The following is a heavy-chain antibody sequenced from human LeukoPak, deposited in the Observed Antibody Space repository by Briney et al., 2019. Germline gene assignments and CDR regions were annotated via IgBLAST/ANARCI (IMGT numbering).Heavy chain of an antibody. CDR2: IYYSGST. D-gene: IGHD6-6*01. J-gene: IGHJ6*03. V-gene: IGHV4-59*01. CDR3: ARVNEYSSSSGGPINHYYYMDV. Sequence: SETLSLTCTVSGGPISSYYWSWIRQPPGKGLEWIGYIYYSGSTNYNPSLKSRVTILVDTYKNQFSLKLSSVTTADTAVYYCARVNEYSSSSGGPINHYYYMDVWGKGTTVTVSS. CDR1: GGPISSYY.